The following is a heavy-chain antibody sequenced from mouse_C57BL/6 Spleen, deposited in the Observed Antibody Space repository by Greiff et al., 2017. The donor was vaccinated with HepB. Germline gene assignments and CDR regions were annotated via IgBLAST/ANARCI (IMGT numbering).Heavy chain of an antibody. CDR2: ISSGGDYI. Sequence: DVQLVESGEGLVKPGGSLKLSCAASGFTFSGYAMSWVRQTPEKRLEWVAYISSGGDYIYYADTVKGRFTISRDNARNTLYLQMSSLKSEDTAMYYCTREDYYGSSLNWGQGTLVTVSA. V-gene: IGHV5-9-1*02. J-gene: IGHJ3*01. D-gene: IGHD1-1*01. CDR1: GFTFSGYA. CDR3: TREDYYGSSLN.